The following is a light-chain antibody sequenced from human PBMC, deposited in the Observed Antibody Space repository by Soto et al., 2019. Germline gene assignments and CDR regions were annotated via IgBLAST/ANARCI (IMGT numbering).Light chain of an antibody. J-gene: IGKJ2*01. Sequence: EIVLTQSPGTLSLSPGERATLSCRASQFLNSNYLAWYQQKPGQAPRLLIYGTSNRATGIPGRFSGSGSGTDFTLTISSLEPEDCGVYYCQHRGKWPRTFGQGTKLEIK. V-gene: IGKV3-11*01. CDR3: QHRGKWPRT. CDR2: GTS. CDR1: QFLNSNY.